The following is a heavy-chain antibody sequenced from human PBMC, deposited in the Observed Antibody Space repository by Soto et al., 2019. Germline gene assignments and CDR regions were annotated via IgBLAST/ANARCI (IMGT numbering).Heavy chain of an antibody. D-gene: IGHD3-9*01. V-gene: IGHV1-18*01. Sequence: ASVKVSCKASGYTFTSYGISWVRQAPGQGLEWMGWMNPYNGNTDYAQKFQGRVTMTTNTSTSTAYMELSSLRSEDTAVYYCASMSYDILTGYYNPFDYWGQGTLVTVSS. J-gene: IGHJ4*02. CDR2: MNPYNGNT. CDR1: GYTFTSYG. CDR3: ASMSYDILTGYYNPFDY.